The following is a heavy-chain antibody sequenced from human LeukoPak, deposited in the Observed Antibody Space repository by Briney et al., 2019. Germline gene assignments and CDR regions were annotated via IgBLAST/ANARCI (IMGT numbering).Heavy chain of an antibody. CDR1: GFTFSDYY. CDR2: ISSSGSTI. CDR3: ARDIEGWTHFDY. D-gene: IGHD3/OR15-3a*01. J-gene: IGHJ4*02. Sequence: PGGSLRLSCAASGFTFSDYYMSWIRQAPGKGLEWVSYISSSGSTIYYADSVKGRFTISRDNAKNSLYLQMNSLRAGDTALYYCARDIEGWTHFDYWGQGTLVTVSS. V-gene: IGHV3-11*01.